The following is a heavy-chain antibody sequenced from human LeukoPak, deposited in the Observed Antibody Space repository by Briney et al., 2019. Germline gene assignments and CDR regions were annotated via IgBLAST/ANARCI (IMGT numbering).Heavy chain of an antibody. CDR1: GYRFTTYW. D-gene: IGHD2-15*01. CDR2: IYPGDSDT. CDR3: ARSSGTYEYYFDN. J-gene: IGHJ4*02. V-gene: IGHV5-51*01. Sequence: LGESLKISCKGPGYRFTTYWSGWVRQTPGRGLEWMGIIYPGDSDTRDNPSCQGQVTMSADKSISTAYLQWSSLKASDTAIYYCARSSGTYEYYFDNWGQGTLVTVSS.